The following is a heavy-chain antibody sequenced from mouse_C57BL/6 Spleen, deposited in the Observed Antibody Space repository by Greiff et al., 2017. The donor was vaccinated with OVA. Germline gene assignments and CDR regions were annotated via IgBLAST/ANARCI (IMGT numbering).Heavy chain of an antibody. Sequence: EVKLMESGPGLVKPSQSLSLTCSVTGYSITSGYYWNWIRQFPGNKLEWMGYISYDGSNNYNPSLKNRISITRDTSKNQFFLKLNSVTTEDTATYYCAREDGSSYGYWGQGTTLTVSS. V-gene: IGHV3-6*01. J-gene: IGHJ2*01. CDR1: GYSITSGYY. CDR2: ISYDGSN. CDR3: AREDGSSYGY. D-gene: IGHD1-1*01.